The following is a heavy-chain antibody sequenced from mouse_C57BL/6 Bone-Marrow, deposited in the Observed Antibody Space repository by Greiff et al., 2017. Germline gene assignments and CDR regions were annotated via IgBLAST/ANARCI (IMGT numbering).Heavy chain of an antibody. CDR1: GFTFSSYA. Sequence: EVMLVESGGGLVKPGGSLKLSCAASGFTFSSYAMSWVRQTPEKRLEWVATISDGGSYTYYPDNVKGRFTISRDYAKNNLYLQMSQLKSEDTAMYYSAREWLPYYWSMDYWGQGTSVTVSS. D-gene: IGHD1-1*01. V-gene: IGHV5-4*01. CDR2: ISDGGSYT. J-gene: IGHJ4*01. CDR3: AREWLPYYWSMDY.